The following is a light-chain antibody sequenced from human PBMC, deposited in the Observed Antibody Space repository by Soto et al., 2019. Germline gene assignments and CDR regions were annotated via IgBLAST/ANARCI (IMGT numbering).Light chain of an antibody. CDR1: SRDVGAYNS. Sequence: QSVLIQPASVSGSPGQSIAISCTGTSRDVGAYNSVSWYQQHPGKVPKLLIYDVNNRPSEISTRFSGSKSGNTASLTISGLQAEDEADYYCSSYTTSGNYVFGTGTKVTVL. CDR2: DVN. V-gene: IGLV2-14*01. J-gene: IGLJ1*01. CDR3: SSYTTSGNYV.